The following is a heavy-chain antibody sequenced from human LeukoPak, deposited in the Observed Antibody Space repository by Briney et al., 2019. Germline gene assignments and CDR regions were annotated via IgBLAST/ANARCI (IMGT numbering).Heavy chain of an antibody. Sequence: ASVKVSCKASGYTFTRYGMSWVRQAPGQGLEWLGWINPHTGDTYHAQKFQGRVTMTSDASVNTAYMQLSRLKSDDTAIYYCARGEAPEDKWGQGTLVTVSS. CDR2: INPHTGDT. J-gene: IGHJ4*02. CDR1: GYTFTRYG. CDR3: ARGEAPEDK. V-gene: IGHV1-2*02.